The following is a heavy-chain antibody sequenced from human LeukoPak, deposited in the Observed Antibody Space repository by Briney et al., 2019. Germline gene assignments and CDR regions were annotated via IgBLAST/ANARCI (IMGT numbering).Heavy chain of an antibody. CDR2: ISGSGGST. V-gene: IGHV3-23*01. CDR3: AKDSIQLWLTSLIFDY. CDR1: GFTFSSYA. D-gene: IGHD5-18*01. J-gene: IGHJ4*02. Sequence: GGSLRLSCAASGFTFSSYAMSWVRQAPGKGLEWVSAISGSGGSTYYADSVEGRFTISRDNSKNTLYLQMNSLRAEDTAVYYCAKDSIQLWLTSLIFDYWGQGTLVTVSS.